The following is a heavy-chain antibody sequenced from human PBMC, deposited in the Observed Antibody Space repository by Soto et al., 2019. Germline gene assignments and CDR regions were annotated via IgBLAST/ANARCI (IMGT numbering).Heavy chain of an antibody. D-gene: IGHD6-13*01. Sequence: PWETLSLTCTVSGGSISSGDYYWSWIRQPPGKGLEWIGYIYYSGSTYYNPSLKSRVTISVDTSKNQFSLKLSSVTAADTAVYYCARVSPGTLGDYGMDVWGQGTTVTVSS. CDR2: IYYSGST. CDR1: GGSISSGDYY. CDR3: ARVSPGTLGDYGMDV. J-gene: IGHJ6*02. V-gene: IGHV4-30-4*01.